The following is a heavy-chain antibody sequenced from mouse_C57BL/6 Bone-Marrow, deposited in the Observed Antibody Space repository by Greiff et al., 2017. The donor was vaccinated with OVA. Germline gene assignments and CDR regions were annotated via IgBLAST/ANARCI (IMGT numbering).Heavy chain of an antibody. V-gene: IGHV5-2*01. CDR3: ARQGDYFGY. CDR2: INSDGGST. CDR1: EYEFPSHD. J-gene: IGHJ2*01. Sequence: EVKLVESGGGLVQPGESLKLSCESTEYEFPSHDMSWVRKTPETRLELVAAINSDGGSTYYPDTMERRFIISRDNTKKTLYLQMSSLRSEESALCYYARQGDYFGYWGQGTTHTVAS.